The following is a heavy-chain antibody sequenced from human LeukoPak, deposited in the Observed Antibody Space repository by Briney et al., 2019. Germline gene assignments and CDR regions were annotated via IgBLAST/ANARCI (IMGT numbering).Heavy chain of an antibody. CDR1: GFTFSSYA. Sequence: PGRSLRLSCAASGFTFSSYAMHWVRQAPGKGLEWVAVISYDGSNKYYADSVKGRFTISRDNSKNTLYLQMNSLRAEDTAVYYCARIDYYGSSGSPPDYWGQGTLVTVSS. CDR2: ISYDGSNK. J-gene: IGHJ4*02. D-gene: IGHD3-22*01. V-gene: IGHV3-30-3*01. CDR3: ARIDYYGSSGSPPDY.